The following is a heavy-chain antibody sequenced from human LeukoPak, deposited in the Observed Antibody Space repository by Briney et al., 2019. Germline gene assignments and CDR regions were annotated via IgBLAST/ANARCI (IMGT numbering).Heavy chain of an antibody. CDR3: ARGLLWFGGYYYYYYMDV. J-gene: IGHJ6*03. V-gene: IGHV1-8*01. CDR1: GYTFTSYD. D-gene: IGHD3-10*01. Sequence: GASVKVSCKASGYTFTSYDINWVRQATGQGLEWMGWMNPNSGNTGYAQKFQGRVTMTRNTSISTAYMELSSLRSEDTAVYYCARGLLWFGGYYYYYYMDVWGKGTTVTISS. CDR2: MNPNSGNT.